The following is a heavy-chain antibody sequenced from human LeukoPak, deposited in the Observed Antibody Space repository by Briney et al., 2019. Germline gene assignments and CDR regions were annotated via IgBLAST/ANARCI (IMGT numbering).Heavy chain of an antibody. CDR2: INHSGST. CDR1: GGSFSGYY. V-gene: IGHV4-34*01. D-gene: IGHD6-6*01. CDR3: ARVVAARLWKGNYYYYYMDV. J-gene: IGHJ6*03. Sequence: PSETLSLTCAVYGGSFSGYYWSWIRQPPGKGLEWIGEINHSGSTNYNPSLKSRVTISVDTSKNQFSLKLSSVTAADTAVYYCARVVAARLWKGNYYYYYMDVWGKGTTVTVSS.